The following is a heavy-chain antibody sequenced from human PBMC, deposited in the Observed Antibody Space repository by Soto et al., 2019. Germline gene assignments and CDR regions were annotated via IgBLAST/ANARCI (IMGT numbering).Heavy chain of an antibody. CDR2: ISSSSSTI. Sequence: HPGGSLRLSCAASGFTFSIYSMNWVRQAPGKGLEWVSYISSSSSTIYYADSVKGRFTISRDNAKNSLYLQMNSLRDEDTAVYYCARDWTARLYYYDSSGSPTTNDYWGQGTLVTVSS. CDR3: ARDWTARLYYYDSSGSPTTNDY. J-gene: IGHJ4*02. CDR1: GFTFSIYS. D-gene: IGHD3-22*01. V-gene: IGHV3-48*02.